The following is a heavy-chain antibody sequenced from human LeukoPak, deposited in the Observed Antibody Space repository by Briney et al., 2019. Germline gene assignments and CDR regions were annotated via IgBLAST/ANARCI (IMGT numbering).Heavy chain of an antibody. Sequence: GGSLRLSCAASGFTFSSYWMSWVRQAPGKGLEWVANIKQDGSEKYYVDSVKGRFTISRDSSKNTLYLQMNSLRAEDTAVYYCARDDYSNYGWDAFDIWGQGTMVTVSS. D-gene: IGHD4-11*01. CDR1: GFTFSSYW. CDR2: IKQDGSEK. J-gene: IGHJ3*02. CDR3: ARDDYSNYGWDAFDI. V-gene: IGHV3-7*03.